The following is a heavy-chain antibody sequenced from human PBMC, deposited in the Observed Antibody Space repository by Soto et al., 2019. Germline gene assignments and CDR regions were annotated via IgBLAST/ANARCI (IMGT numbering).Heavy chain of an antibody. V-gene: IGHV3-23*01. CDR1: GFTFSSYA. CDR3: AKADTMIVVVIEYYFDY. Sequence: GGSLRLSCAASGFTFSSYAMSWVRQAPGKGLEWVSAISGSGGSTYYADSVKGRFTISRDNSKNTLYLQMNSLRAEDTAVYYCAKADTMIVVVIEYYFDYWGQGTLVTVSS. CDR2: ISGSGGST. D-gene: IGHD3-22*01. J-gene: IGHJ4*02.